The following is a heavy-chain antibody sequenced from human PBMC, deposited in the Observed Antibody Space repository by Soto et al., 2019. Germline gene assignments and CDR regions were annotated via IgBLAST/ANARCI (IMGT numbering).Heavy chain of an antibody. J-gene: IGHJ6*04. Sequence: ILSVTCSVADGSIVSFYVRRIRQPPGKGLEWIGYVHDRWGSHYNPSLKSRVAISLDTSKSQFSLKLTSVTATDTAVYFCVRKGYGARYGLGHVCGEGPPVTSPQ. CDR2: VHDRWGS. CDR3: VRKGYGARYGLGHV. D-gene: IGHD3-10*01. V-gene: IGHV4-59*08. CDR1: DGSIVSFY.